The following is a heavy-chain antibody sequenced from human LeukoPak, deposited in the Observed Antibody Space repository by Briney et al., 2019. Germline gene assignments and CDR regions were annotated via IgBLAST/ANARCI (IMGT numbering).Heavy chain of an antibody. V-gene: IGHV6-1*01. J-gene: IGHJ5*02. CDR2: TYYRSKWYN. Sequence: SQTLSLTCAISGDSVSSNSAAWNWIRQSPSRGLEWLGRTYYRSKWYNDYAVSVKGRITINPDTSKNQFSLQLNSVTPEDTAVYYCARTSLVRFVEWLFTFDPWGQGTLVTVSS. CDR3: ARTSLVRFVEWLFTFDP. D-gene: IGHD3-3*01. CDR1: GDSVSSNSAA.